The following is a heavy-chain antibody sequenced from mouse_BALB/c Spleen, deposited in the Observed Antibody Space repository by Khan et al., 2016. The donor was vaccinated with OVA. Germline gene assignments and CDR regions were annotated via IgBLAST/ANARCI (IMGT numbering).Heavy chain of an antibody. Sequence: VQLQQSGPELMKPGASVKISCKASGYSFTTYYIHWVKQSHGKTLEWIGYIDPFNGGSTYNQKFKGKATLTVDKSSSTAYMHLSSLTSEDSAVYYCARYGSTSWFGYWGQGTLVTVSA. CDR2: IDPFNGGS. V-gene: IGHV1S135*01. CDR3: ARYGSTSWFGY. J-gene: IGHJ3*02. D-gene: IGHD1-1*01. CDR1: GYSFTTYY.